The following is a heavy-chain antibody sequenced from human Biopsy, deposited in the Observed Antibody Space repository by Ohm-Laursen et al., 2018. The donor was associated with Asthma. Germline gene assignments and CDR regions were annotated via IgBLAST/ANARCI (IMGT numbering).Heavy chain of an antibody. CDR3: ARGQKSAGDRWFDP. CDR1: GGSITSFY. Sequence: SDTLSLTCTVSGGSITSFYWSWIRQPPGRGLEWIGYIYFSGNTNHNPSLKSRVTISIDTSKNHFSLKLTSVTAADTAVYYCARGQKSAGDRWFDPWGQGTLVTVSS. V-gene: IGHV4-59*07. J-gene: IGHJ5*02. D-gene: IGHD6-13*01. CDR2: IYFSGNT.